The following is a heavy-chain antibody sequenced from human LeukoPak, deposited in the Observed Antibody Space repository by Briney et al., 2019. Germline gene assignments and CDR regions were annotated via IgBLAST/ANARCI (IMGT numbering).Heavy chain of an antibody. CDR2: IYTSGST. D-gene: IGHD6-6*01. V-gene: IGHV4-4*07. CDR3: ARLTRQLVRDY. Sequence: SETLSLTCTLSGGSISSYYWSWIRQPAGEGLEWSGRIYTSGSTNYNPSIKSRVTMSVDTSKNQFSLKLSSVTAADTAVYYCARLTRQLVRDYWGQGTLVSVSS. CDR1: GGSISSYY. J-gene: IGHJ4*02.